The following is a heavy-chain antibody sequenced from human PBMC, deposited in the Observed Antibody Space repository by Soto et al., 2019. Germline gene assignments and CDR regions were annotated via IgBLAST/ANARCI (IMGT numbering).Heavy chain of an antibody. V-gene: IGHV4-39*07. CDR3: ARPNWRSIEDDAFDI. CDR1: GGSISSSSYY. D-gene: IGHD1-1*01. J-gene: IGHJ3*02. CDR2: IYYSGST. Sequence: SETLSLTCTVSGGSISSSSYYWGWIRQPPGKGLEWIGSIYYSGSTYYNPSLKSRVTISVDTSKNQFSLKLSSVTAADTAVYYCARPNWRSIEDDAFDIWGQGTMVTVSS.